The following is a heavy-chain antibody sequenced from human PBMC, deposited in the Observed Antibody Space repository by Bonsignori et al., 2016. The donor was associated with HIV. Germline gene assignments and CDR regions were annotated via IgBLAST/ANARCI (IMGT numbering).Heavy chain of an antibody. CDR3: ARAGSGWSLGYHFDF. CDR1: GFTFSNYE. J-gene: IGHJ4*02. D-gene: IGHD6-19*01. V-gene: IGHV3-48*03. Sequence: EVQLVESGGGLVQTGGSLRLSCAASGFTFSNYEMDWVRQAPGKGLEWVSHIGSSGTNTYYADSVKGRFTISRDNAKKSLDLQMNSLRAEDTAVYFCARAGSGWSLGYHFDFWGQGTQVTVSS. CDR2: IGSSGTNT.